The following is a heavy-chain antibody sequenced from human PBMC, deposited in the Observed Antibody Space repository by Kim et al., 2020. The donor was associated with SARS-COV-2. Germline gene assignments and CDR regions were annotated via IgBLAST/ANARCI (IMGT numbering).Heavy chain of an antibody. Sequence: GGSLRLSCAASGFTFSNYPMTWVRQAPGPGLECVSSISTNGSSTAYADSVKGRFTISRDNSNTTLYLQMNSLRADDTAFYYCTKGGLRSGFDFRGQGTLVTVSS. CDR1: GFTFSNYP. J-gene: IGHJ4*02. D-gene: IGHD4-17*01. CDR3: TKGGLRSGFDF. V-gene: IGHV3-23*01. CDR2: ISTNGSST.